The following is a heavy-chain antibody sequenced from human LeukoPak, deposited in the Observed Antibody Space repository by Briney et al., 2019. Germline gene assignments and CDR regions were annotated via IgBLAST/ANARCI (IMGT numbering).Heavy chain of an antibody. CDR1: RFTFGAYA. Sequence: GGSLRLSCAASRFTFGAYAMTWVRQAPGKGLEWVSGISGSGVSTYYADSGKGRFTISRDNSKNTVFLQMSSLSPEDTATYYCAKGDAHGDYFYFDNWGQGTLVTVSS. CDR3: AKGDAHGDYFYFDN. V-gene: IGHV3-23*01. D-gene: IGHD4-17*01. J-gene: IGHJ4*02. CDR2: ISGSGVST.